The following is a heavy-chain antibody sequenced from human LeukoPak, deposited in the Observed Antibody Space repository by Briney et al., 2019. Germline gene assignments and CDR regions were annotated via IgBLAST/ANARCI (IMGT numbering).Heavy chain of an antibody. CDR1: GFTFSGYA. V-gene: IGHV3-23*01. J-gene: IGHJ3*02. CDR2: ISGSGGST. D-gene: IGHD3-10*01. Sequence: GGSLRLSCAASGFTFSGYAMSWVRQAPGKGLEWVSAISGSGGSTYYADSVKGRFTISRDNSKNTLYLQMNSLRAEDTAVYYCAKSITMVSRAFDIWGQGTMVTVSS. CDR3: AKSITMVSRAFDI.